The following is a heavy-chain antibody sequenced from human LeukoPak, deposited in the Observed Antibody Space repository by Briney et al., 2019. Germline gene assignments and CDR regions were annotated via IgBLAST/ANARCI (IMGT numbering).Heavy chain of an antibody. CDR2: MSNDGSKK. V-gene: IGHV3-30*01. J-gene: IGHJ4*02. CDR3: ARDGSVLRFLEWLFCLDY. D-gene: IGHD3-3*01. CDR1: GFTFSSHA. Sequence: GGSLRLSCAASGFTFSSHAMHWVRQAPGKGLEWVAIMSNDGSKKFYADSLKGRFTISRDNSKNTLYLQMNSLRSEDTAAYFCARDGSVLRFLEWLFCLDYWGQGTLVTVSS.